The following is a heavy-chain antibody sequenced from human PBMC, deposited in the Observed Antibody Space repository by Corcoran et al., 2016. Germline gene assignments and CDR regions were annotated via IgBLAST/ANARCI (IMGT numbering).Heavy chain of an antibody. D-gene: IGHD3-3*01. CDR3: ARDCRSAFGCYGRFDP. CDR1: GDSISNNYYH. CDR2: VFHTGNT. Sequence: QVQLQESGPGRVKPSETLSLTCSVSGDSISNNYYHWAWVRQPPGKGLEYIGSVFHTGNTYYKPSLKGRITMSVEMSRNQFSLKLNSLTAADTAVYYCARDCRSAFGCYGRFDPWGQGIRVTVSS. V-gene: IGHV4-39*07. J-gene: IGHJ5*02.